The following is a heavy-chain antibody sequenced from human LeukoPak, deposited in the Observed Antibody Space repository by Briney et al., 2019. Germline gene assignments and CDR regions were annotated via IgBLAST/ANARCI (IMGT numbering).Heavy chain of an antibody. CDR3: ARGYYGSGSAIDY. V-gene: IGHV4-59*01. D-gene: IGHD3-10*01. CDR1: GGSFSGYY. J-gene: IGHJ4*02. Sequence: SETLSLTCAVYGGSFSGYYWSWIRQPPGKGLEWIGYIYYSGSTNYNPSLKSRVTISVDTSKNQFSLKLSSVTAADTAVYYCARGYYGSGSAIDYWGQGTLVTVSS. CDR2: IYYSGST.